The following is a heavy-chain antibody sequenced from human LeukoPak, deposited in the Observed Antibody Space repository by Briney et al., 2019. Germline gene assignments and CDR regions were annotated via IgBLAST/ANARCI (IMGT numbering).Heavy chain of an antibody. D-gene: IGHD2-2*02. J-gene: IGHJ6*03. CDR3: AKGAVPAAIFGYYYYYMDV. Sequence: GGSLRLSCAASGFTFSSYSMNWVRQAPGKGLEWVSSISSSSSYIYYADSEKGRFTISRDNAKNSLYLQMNSLRAEDTAVYYCAKGAVPAAIFGYYYYYMDVWGKGTTVTVSS. V-gene: IGHV3-21*01. CDR2: ISSSSSYI. CDR1: GFTFSSYS.